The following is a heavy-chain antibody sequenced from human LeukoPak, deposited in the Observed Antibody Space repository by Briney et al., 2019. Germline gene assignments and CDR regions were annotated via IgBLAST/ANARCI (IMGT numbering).Heavy chain of an antibody. J-gene: IGHJ4*02. Sequence: GGSLRLSCAASGFTFSDYYMSWIRQAPGKGLEWVSYISSSGSTIYYADSVKGRFTISRDNAKNSLYLQMNSLRAEDTAVYYCAVDFGGERPGDVQFDYWGQGSLVTVSS. D-gene: IGHD3-10*01. CDR2: ISSSGSTI. CDR3: AVDFGGERPGDVQFDY. CDR1: GFTFSDYY. V-gene: IGHV3-11*01.